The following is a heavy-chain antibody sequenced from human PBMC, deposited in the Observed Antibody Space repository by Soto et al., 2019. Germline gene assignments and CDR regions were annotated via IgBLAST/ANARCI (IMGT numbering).Heavy chain of an antibody. CDR2: IYTSGST. V-gene: IGHV4-4*07. D-gene: IGHD5-18*01. CDR3: ARGGIQLSYAFDY. Sequence: AETLSLTCVVSGTSVSNYYWSWVRQPAGKGLEHIGRIYTSGSTSYNPSLKSRVTMSMDTSQTQIYLNLTSVTAADTAVYYCARGGIQLSYAFDYWGQGIQVTVSS. J-gene: IGHJ4*02. CDR1: GTSVSNYY.